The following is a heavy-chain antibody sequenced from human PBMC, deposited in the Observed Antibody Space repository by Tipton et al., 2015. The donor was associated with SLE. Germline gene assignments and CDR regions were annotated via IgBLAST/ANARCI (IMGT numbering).Heavy chain of an antibody. J-gene: IGHJ3*01. Sequence: TLSLTCTVSRGSISISHFYWGWVRQSPGKGLEWVGTIYYSGTTDYNPSLVDRVSISLDTSKNQFSLKLNSVTAADTAVYFCARHDPFDRAFEVWGQGTVVTVSS. CDR2: IYYSGTT. CDR3: ARHDPFDRAFEV. D-gene: IGHD3-16*01. CDR1: RGSISISHFY. V-gene: IGHV4-39*07.